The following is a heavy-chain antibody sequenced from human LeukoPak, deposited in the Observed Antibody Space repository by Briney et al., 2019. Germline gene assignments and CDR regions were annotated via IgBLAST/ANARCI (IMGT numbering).Heavy chain of an antibody. J-gene: IGHJ4*02. V-gene: IGHV1-46*01. CDR2: INPSGGST. CDR1: GYTFTGYY. CDR3: ARDSSSYYYDSSGYYYFDY. Sequence: ASVKVSCKASGYTFTGYYMHWVRQAPGQGLEWMGIINPSGGSTSYAQKFQGRVTMTRDTSTSTVYMELSSLRSEDTAVYYCARDSSSYYYDSSGYYYFDYWGQGTLVTVSS. D-gene: IGHD3-22*01.